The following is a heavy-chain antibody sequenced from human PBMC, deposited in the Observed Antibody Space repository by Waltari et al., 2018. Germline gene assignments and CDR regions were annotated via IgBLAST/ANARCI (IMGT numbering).Heavy chain of an antibody. V-gene: IGHV4-61*02. J-gene: IGHJ4*02. Sequence: QVQLQESGPGLVKPSQTLSLTCTVSGGSISSGSYYWCWIRQPAGKGLEWIGRIYTSGSTNYNPSLKSRVTISVDTSKNQFSLKLSSVTAADTAVYYCARESDDYGGNYIDYWGQGTLVTVSS. D-gene: IGHD4-17*01. CDR3: ARESDDYGGNYIDY. CDR2: IYTSGST. CDR1: GGSISSGSYY.